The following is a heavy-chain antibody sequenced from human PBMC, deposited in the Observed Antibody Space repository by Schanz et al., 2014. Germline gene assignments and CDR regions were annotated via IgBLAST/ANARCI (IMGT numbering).Heavy chain of an antibody. V-gene: IGHV1-8*01. CDR2: MNPNSGDT. D-gene: IGHD3-10*01. Sequence: QGQLVQSGAEVKKPGASVKVSCKASGSTFTTYDINWVRQATGQGLEWMGWMNPNSGDTAYAEKFQGRVSMTRNTSISTAYMELSSLRSEDTAVYYCARERGVRGGGVWKVNWFDPWGQGTLVTVSS. J-gene: IGHJ5*02. CDR3: ARERGVRGGGVWKVNWFDP. CDR1: GSTFTTYD.